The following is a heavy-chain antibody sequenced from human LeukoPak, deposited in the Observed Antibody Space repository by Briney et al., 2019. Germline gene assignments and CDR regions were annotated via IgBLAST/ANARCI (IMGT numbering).Heavy chain of an antibody. D-gene: IGHD1-26*01. Sequence: GASVKVSCKASGYTFTSYAMHWVRQAPGQRLEWMGWINAGNGNTKYSQKFQGRVTITRDTSASTAYMELSSLRSDDTAVYYCARDLDQYSGRYGGFGHDFRGQGTLVTVSS. V-gene: IGHV1-3*01. CDR1: GYTFTSYA. CDR2: INAGNGNT. J-gene: IGHJ4*02. CDR3: ARDLDQYSGRYGGFGHDF.